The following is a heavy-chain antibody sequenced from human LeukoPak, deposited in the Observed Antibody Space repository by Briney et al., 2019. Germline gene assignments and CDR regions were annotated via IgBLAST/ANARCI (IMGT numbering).Heavy chain of an antibody. CDR3: ARDGRDGYNSGYYFDY. D-gene: IGHD5-24*01. CDR2: IRYDGSNK. CDR1: GFTFSSYG. J-gene: IGHJ4*02. Sequence: GGSLRLSCAASGFTFSSYGMHWVRQAPGKGLEWGAFIRYDGSNKYYADSVKGRLTISRDNAKNSLYLQMNSLRAEDTAVYYCARDGRDGYNSGYYFDYWGQGTLATVSS. V-gene: IGHV3-30*02.